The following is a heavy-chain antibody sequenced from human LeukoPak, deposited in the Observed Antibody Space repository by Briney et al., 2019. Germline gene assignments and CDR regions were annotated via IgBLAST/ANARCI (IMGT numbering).Heavy chain of an antibody. Sequence: ASVKVSCKASGYTFTGYYMHWVRQAPGQGLECMGWINPNSGGTNYAQKFQGRVTMTRDTSISTAYMELSRLRSDDTAVYYCASGDNYDRSGPYYFDYWGQGTLVTVSS. CDR3: ASGDNYDRSGPYYFDY. D-gene: IGHD3-22*01. V-gene: IGHV1-2*02. CDR1: GYTFTGYY. J-gene: IGHJ4*02. CDR2: INPNSGGT.